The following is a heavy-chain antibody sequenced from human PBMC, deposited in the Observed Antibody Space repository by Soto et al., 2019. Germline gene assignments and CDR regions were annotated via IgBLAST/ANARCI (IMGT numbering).Heavy chain of an antibody. CDR2: ISASTRNT. J-gene: IGHJ2*01. V-gene: IGHV1-18*01. Sequence: QVQLVQSGAEVKKPGASVKVSCQASGYTFTNYAISWVRQAPGQGLEWMGWISASTRNTDQAQNFQGRVTMTIDTFTNTANMELRSLRSDDTAVYYCARCYCSVGSCYACWHFDLWGRGTLVTVSS. CDR1: GYTFTNYA. CDR3: ARCYCSVGSCYACWHFDL. D-gene: IGHD2-15*01.